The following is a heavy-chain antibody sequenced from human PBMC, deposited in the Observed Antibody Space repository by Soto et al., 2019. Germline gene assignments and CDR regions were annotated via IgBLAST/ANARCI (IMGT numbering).Heavy chain of an antibody. CDR3: ARERSSGWPNYYYGMDV. V-gene: IGHV1-2*04. J-gene: IGHJ6*02. CDR1: GYTFTGYY. CDR2: INPNSGGT. D-gene: IGHD6-19*01. Sequence: QVQLVQSGAEVKKPGASVKVSCKASGYTFTGYYMHWVRQAPGQGLEWMGWINPNSGGTNYAQKFQGWVTMTRDTSISTAYMELSRLGSDDTAVYYCARERSSGWPNYYYGMDVWGQGTTVTVSS.